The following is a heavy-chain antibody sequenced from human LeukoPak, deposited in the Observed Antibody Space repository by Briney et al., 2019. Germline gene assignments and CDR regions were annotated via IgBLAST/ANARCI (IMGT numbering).Heavy chain of an antibody. CDR1: GGSFIDYS. Sequence: SETLSLTCAVYGGSFIDYSWTWIRQPPGKGLEWIGEINHSGSTNYNPSLKSRVTISVDTSKNQFSLKLSSVTAADTAVYYCARGTYGTYYDILTGYYTPPYYFDYWGQGTLVTVSS. J-gene: IGHJ4*02. CDR3: ARGTYGTYYDILTGYYTPPYYFDY. D-gene: IGHD3-9*01. V-gene: IGHV4-34*01. CDR2: INHSGST.